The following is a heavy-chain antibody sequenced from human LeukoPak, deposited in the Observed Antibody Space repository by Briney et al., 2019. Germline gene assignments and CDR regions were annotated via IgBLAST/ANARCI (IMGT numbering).Heavy chain of an antibody. Sequence: GRSLRLSCAASGFTFDDYAMHWVRQAPGKGLEWVSGISWNSGSIGYADSAKGRFTISRDNAKNSLYLQMNSLRAEDTALYYCAKDISDSSSSGFDYWGQGTLVTVSS. CDR2: ISWNSGSI. CDR3: AKDISDSSSSGFDY. D-gene: IGHD6-6*01. V-gene: IGHV3-9*01. J-gene: IGHJ4*02. CDR1: GFTFDDYA.